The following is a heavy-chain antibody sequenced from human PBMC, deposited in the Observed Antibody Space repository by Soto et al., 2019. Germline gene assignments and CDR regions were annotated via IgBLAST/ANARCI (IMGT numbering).Heavy chain of an antibody. J-gene: IGHJ5*02. D-gene: IGHD2-2*01. CDR3: ARHPNPTIVPAAIHKRNNWFDP. V-gene: IGHV4-59*01. Sequence: PSETLSLTCTVSGGSISSYYWSWIRQPPGKGLEWIGYIYYSGSTNYNPSLKSRVTISVDTSKNQFSLKLSSVTAADTAVYYCARHPNPTIVPAAIHKRNNWFDPWGQGTLVTVSS. CDR1: GGSISSYY. CDR2: IYYSGST.